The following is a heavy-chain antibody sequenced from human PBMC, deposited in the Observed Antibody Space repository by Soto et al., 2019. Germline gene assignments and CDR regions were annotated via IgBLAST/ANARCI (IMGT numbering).Heavy chain of an antibody. CDR3: ARASIVSTMGGWLDP. CDR2: IYSTNNT. V-gene: IGHV3-66*01. D-gene: IGHD5-12*01. J-gene: IGHJ5*02. Sequence: EVQLVESGGGLVQAGGSLRLSCAASGFTVSGNYMAWVRQAPGKGLEWVSIIYSTNNTYYADFVKGRFTMSRDNSKNTRWLQRNSLRAEDTAVYYCARASIVSTMGGWLDPWGQGARVIVSS. CDR1: GFTVSGNY.